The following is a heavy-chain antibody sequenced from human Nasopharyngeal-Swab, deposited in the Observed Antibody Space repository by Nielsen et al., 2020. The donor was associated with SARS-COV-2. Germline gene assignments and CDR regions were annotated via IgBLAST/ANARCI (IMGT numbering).Heavy chain of an antibody. CDR3: ARDYQRDYMGYYGMDV. CDR1: GYTFTSYA. J-gene: IGHJ6*02. D-gene: IGHD2-2*01. CDR2: INAGNGNT. V-gene: IGHV1-3*01. Sequence: ASVKVSYKASGYTFTSYAMHWVRQAPGQRLEWMGWINAGNGNTKYSQKFQGRVTITRDTSASTAYMELSSLRSEDTAVYYCARDYQRDYMGYYGMDVWGQGTTVTVSS.